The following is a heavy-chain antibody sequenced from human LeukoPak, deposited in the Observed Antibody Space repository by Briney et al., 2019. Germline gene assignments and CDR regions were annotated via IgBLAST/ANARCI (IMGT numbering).Heavy chain of an antibody. CDR3: ARVTGYSSSWYSGYYMDV. CDR1: GGSFSGYY. J-gene: IGHJ6*03. CDR2: IDHSGST. Sequence: PSETLSLTCAVYGGSFSGYYWSWIRQPPGKGLEWIGEIDHSGSTNYNPSLKSRVTISVDTSKNQFSLKLSSVTAADTAVYYCARVTGYSSSWYSGYYMDVWGKGTTVTVSS. V-gene: IGHV4-34*01. D-gene: IGHD6-13*01.